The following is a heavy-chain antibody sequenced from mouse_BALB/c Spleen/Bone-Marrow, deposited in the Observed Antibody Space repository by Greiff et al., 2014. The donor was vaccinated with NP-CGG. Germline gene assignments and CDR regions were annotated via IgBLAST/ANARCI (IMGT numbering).Heavy chain of an antibody. Sequence: DVQLQESGAELVRPGALVKLSCKASGFNIKDYFMHWVKQRPEQGLEWIGWIDPEIGNTLYDPKFQGKASMTADTSSNTAYLQLSSLTSEDTAVYYCARLFGTRDFDYWGQGTTLTVSS. CDR1: GFNIKDYF. D-gene: IGHD4-1*01. J-gene: IGHJ2*01. CDR3: ARLFGTRDFDY. CDR2: IDPEIGNT. V-gene: IGHV14-1*02.